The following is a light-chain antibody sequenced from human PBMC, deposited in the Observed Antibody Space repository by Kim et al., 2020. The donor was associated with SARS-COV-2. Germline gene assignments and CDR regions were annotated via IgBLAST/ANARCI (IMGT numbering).Light chain of an antibody. Sequence: GQWVTISCSGASSNVGTNSLVWCQQVPGTAPTHLMYSNGQRPSGVPHRFSGSKSGTSVSLAISGLQSEEDADYYCAAWDDTLNAWVFAGGTQLTVL. J-gene: IGLJ3*02. CDR3: AAWDDTLNAWV. V-gene: IGLV1-44*01. CDR2: SNG. CDR1: SSNVGTNS.